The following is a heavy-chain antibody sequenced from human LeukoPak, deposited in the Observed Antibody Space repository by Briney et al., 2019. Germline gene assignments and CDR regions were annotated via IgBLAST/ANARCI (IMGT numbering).Heavy chain of an antibody. CDR2: INPSGGST. J-gene: IGHJ4*02. CDR1: GYTFTSYY. CDR3: AREEGEPNYFDY. Sequence: ASVRVSCKASGYTFTSYYMHWVRQAPGQGLEWMGIINPSGGSTSYAQKFQGRVTMTRDTSTSTVYMELSSLRSEDTAVYYCAREEGEPNYFDYWGQGTLVTVSS. D-gene: IGHD3-16*01. V-gene: IGHV1-46*01.